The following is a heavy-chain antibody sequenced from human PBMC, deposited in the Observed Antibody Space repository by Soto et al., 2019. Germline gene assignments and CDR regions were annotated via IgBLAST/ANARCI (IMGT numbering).Heavy chain of an antibody. V-gene: IGHV3-23*01. Sequence: GGSLRLSCAASGFTFSSYAMSWVRQAPGKGLEWVSAISGSGGSTYYADPVKGRFTISRDNSKNTLYLQMNSLRAEDTAVYYCAKDRAGFLEWFGDMDVWGQGTTVTVSS. CDR3: AKDRAGFLEWFGDMDV. D-gene: IGHD3-3*01. CDR2: ISGSGGST. J-gene: IGHJ6*02. CDR1: GFTFSSYA.